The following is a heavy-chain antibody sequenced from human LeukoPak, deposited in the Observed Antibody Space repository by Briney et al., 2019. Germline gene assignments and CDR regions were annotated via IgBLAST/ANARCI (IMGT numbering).Heavy chain of an antibody. Sequence: GGSLRLSCAASGFTFSSYWMSWVRQAPGKGLEWVANIKQDGSEKYYVDSVKGRFTISRDNAKNSLYLQMNSLRAEDTAVYYCARVYSGYDFWEFYFDYWGQGTLVTVSS. D-gene: IGHD5-12*01. V-gene: IGHV3-7*04. J-gene: IGHJ4*02. CDR2: IKQDGSEK. CDR3: ARVYSGYDFWEFYFDY. CDR1: GFTFSSYW.